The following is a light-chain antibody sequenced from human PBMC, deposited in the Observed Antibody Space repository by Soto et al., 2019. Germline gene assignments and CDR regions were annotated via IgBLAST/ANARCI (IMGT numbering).Light chain of an antibody. CDR2: EVS. J-gene: IGLJ3*02. Sequence: QSVLTQPASVSESPGQSITISCTGTSSDVGVYNYVSWYQQHPDKAPKLMIYEVSSRPSGVSSRFSGSKSGSTASLTISGLQADDEADYYCSSYTTSSTLWVFGGGTKLTVL. CDR3: SSYTTSSTLWV. CDR1: SSDVGVYNY. V-gene: IGLV2-14*01.